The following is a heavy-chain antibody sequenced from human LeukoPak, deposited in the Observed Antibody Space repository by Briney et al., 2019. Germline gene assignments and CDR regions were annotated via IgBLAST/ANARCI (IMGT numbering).Heavy chain of an antibody. Sequence: GGSLRLSCAASGFTFSNAWMSWVRQAPGKGLEWVGHIKSKTDGGTTDYAAPVKGRFTISRDDSKNTLYLQMNSLKTEDTAVYYCTTGGGGSWGFDYWGQGTLVTVSS. J-gene: IGHJ4*02. V-gene: IGHV3-15*01. CDR1: GFTFSNAW. CDR2: IKSKTDGGTT. CDR3: TTGGGGSWGFDY. D-gene: IGHD2-15*01.